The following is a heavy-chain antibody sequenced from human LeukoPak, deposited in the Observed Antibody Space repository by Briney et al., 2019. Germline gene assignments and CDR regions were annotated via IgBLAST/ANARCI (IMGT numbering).Heavy chain of an antibody. CDR3: ARGQGATGPQVGKNWFDP. V-gene: IGHV4-34*01. CDR1: IDSFSNYH. D-gene: IGHD1-26*01. J-gene: IGHJ5*02. Sequence: PSETLSLTCAVYIDSFSNYHWNWICQTPSKGMGWIGEVNESGGTNISPSLRSRVILSVDTSKNQFSLKLIAVTVADTAIYYCARGQGATGPQVGKNWFDPWGQGTRVTVSS. CDR2: VNESGGT.